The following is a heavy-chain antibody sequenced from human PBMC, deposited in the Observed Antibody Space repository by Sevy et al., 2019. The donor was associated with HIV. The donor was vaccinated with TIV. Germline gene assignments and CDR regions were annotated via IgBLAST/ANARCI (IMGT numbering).Heavy chain of an antibody. J-gene: IGHJ4*02. CDR2: IYYSGST. V-gene: IGHV4-39*01. D-gene: IGHD6-19*01. CDR1: GGSISSSTYY. CDR3: ARHGGIAVATLDY. Sequence: SETLSLTCTVSGGSISSSTYYWGWIRQPPEKGLEWIASIYYSGSTYYNVSLESRVTISVDMSKNQFSLRLSSVTAADTAVYYCARHGGIAVATLDYWGQGTLVTVSS.